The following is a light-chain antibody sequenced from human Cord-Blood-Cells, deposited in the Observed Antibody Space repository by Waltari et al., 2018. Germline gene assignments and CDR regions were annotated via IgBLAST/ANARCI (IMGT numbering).Light chain of an antibody. Sequence: QSALTQPASVSGSPGQSITISCTGTSSDVGGYNYVSWYQQPPGKAPKLMIYDVSNRPSGVSNRFSGSKSSNTASLTISGLQAEDEADYYCSSYTSSSTLRVFGGGTKLTVL. CDR1: SSDVGGYNY. CDR3: SSYTSSSTLRV. CDR2: DVS. V-gene: IGLV2-14*01. J-gene: IGLJ3*02.